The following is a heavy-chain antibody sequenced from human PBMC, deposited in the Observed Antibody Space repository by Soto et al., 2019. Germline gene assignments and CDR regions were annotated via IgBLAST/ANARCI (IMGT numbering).Heavy chain of an antibody. J-gene: IGHJ5*02. CDR2: ISGSGGST. CDR1: GFTFSSYA. Sequence: GGSLRLSCAASGFTFSSYAMSWVRQAPGKGLEWVSAISGSGGSTYYADSVKGRFTISRDNSKNTLYLQMNSLRAEDTAVYYCAYQYDFWSGYYESVSGFDPWGQGTLVTVSS. D-gene: IGHD3-3*01. V-gene: IGHV3-23*01. CDR3: AYQYDFWSGYYESVSGFDP.